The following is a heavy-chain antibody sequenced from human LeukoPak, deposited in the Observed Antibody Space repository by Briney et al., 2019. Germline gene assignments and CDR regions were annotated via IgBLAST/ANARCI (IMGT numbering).Heavy chain of an antibody. V-gene: IGHV1-2*06. J-gene: IGHJ4*02. CDR3: AREACSGGSCYRGFDY. CDR2: INTNSGGT. D-gene: IGHD2-15*01. CDR1: GYTFTGYY. Sequence: ASVKVSCKASGYTFTGYYMHWVRQAPGQGLEWMGRINTNSGGTNYAQKCQGRVTMTRDTSISRAYTELSRMRCAATSGYYCAREACSGGSCYRGFDYWGQGTLVRVSS.